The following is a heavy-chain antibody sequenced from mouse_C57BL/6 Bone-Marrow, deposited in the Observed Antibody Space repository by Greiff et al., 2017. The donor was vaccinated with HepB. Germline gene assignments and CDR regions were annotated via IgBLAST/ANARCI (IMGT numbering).Heavy chain of an antibody. Sequence: EVKLLESGPGLVKPSQSLSLTCSVTGYSITSGYYWNWIRQFPGNKLEWMGYISYDGSNNYNPSLNNRIAITRDTSKNQFFLKLNSVTTEDTATYYCAYYYSKRCAMDYWGQGTSVTVSS. D-gene: IGHD1-1*01. J-gene: IGHJ4*01. V-gene: IGHV3-6*01. CDR3: AYYYSKRCAMDY. CDR1: GYSITSGYY. CDR2: ISYDGSN.